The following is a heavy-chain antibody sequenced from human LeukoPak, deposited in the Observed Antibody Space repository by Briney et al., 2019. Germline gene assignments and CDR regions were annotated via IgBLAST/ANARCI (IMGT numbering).Heavy chain of an antibody. J-gene: IGHJ5*02. CDR1: GFTFSSYW. CDR3: ARDRYYEGPLDL. CDR2: ISGSGSIT. D-gene: IGHD3-22*01. Sequence: GGSLRLSCAASGFTFSSYWMSWVRQAPGKGLEWVSYISGSGSITHYADSVKGRFTISRDNAKNSLYLQMNSLRAEDTAVYYCARDRYYEGPLDLWGQGTLVTVSS. V-gene: IGHV3-48*04.